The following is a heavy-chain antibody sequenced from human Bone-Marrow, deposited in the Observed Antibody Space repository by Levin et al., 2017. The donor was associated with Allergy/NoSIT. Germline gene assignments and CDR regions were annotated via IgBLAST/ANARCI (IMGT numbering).Heavy chain of an antibody. J-gene: IGHJ4*02. CDR2: ISSGGTYI. Sequence: TGGSLRLSCAASGFTFSSYTMNWVRQAPGKGLEWVSSISSGGTYIYYAGSVKGRFTISRDNAKNSLYLQMNSLRAEDTAVYYCAREGGGHHDYIWGNYRYCFDYWGQGTLVTVSS. V-gene: IGHV3-21*01. CDR1: GFTFSSYT. CDR3: AREGGGHHDYIWGNYRYCFDY. D-gene: IGHD3-16*02.